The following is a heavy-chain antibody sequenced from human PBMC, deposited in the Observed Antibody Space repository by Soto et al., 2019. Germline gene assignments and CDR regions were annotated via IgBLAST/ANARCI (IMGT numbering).Heavy chain of an antibody. CDR2: IYHSGST. J-gene: IGHJ4*02. CDR1: GYSISSGYY. CDR3: ATFLGIAVAGTWDY. V-gene: IGHV4-38-2*01. Sequence: PSETLSLTCAVSGYSISSGYYWGWIRQPPGKGLEWIGSIYHSGSTYYNPSLKSRVTISVDTSKNQLSLKPSSVTAADTAVYYCATFLGIAVAGTWDYWGQGTLVTVYS. D-gene: IGHD6-19*01.